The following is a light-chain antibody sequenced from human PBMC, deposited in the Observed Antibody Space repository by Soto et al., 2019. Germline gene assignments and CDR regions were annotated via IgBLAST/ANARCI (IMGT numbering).Light chain of an antibody. CDR3: PQYNTRPHWT. CDR1: QSASSN. J-gene: IGKJ1*01. CDR2: GAS. Sequence: EIVMTQSPATLSVSPGERATLSCRASQSASSNLAWYQQKPGQAPRLHICGASERAISIPARFSGSGSETEFTLTISSLQSQEFADNYCPQYNTRPHWTFGQGTKVDIK. V-gene: IGKV3-15*01.